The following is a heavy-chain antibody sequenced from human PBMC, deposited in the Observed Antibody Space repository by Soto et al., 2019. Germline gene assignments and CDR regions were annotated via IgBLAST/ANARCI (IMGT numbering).Heavy chain of an antibody. CDR3: AKLLYAYYYYGMDV. J-gene: IGHJ6*02. Sequence: EVQLLESGGGLVQPGGSLRLSCAAPGFTFSTYAMNWVRQAPGKGLEWVSAISGSGSSTYYADSVKGRFTISRDNSKNTLYLHMNSLRAEDTAVYYCAKLLYAYYYYGMDVWGQGTTVTVSS. CDR2: ISGSGSST. D-gene: IGHD3-10*01. V-gene: IGHV3-23*01. CDR1: GFTFSTYA.